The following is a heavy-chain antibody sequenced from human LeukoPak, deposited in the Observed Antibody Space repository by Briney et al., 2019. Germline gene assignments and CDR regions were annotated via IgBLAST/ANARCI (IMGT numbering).Heavy chain of an antibody. V-gene: IGHV3-23*01. CDR2: ISGSGGAT. D-gene: IGHD6-13*01. CDR1: GFTFSTYA. J-gene: IGHJ4*02. Sequence: QPGGSLRLSCAASGFTFSTYAMTWVRQAPGKGLECVSSISGSGGATNYADSGKGRFTISRDNSMNTVYLQMNSLRVEDTAVYYGAEWGGGYSSNWYPDWGQGTLVTVSS. CDR3: AEWGGGYSSNWYPD.